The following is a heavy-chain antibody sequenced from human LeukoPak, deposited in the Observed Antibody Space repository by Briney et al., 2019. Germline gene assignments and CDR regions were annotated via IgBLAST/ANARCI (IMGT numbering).Heavy chain of an antibody. Sequence: GGSLRLSCEASGFTFSSYDMSWVRQVPGMGLEWVSTISGGGSTYYADSVKGPFTISRDNSKNTLYLQMSSLRAEDTAIYYCAKALDYSGSEDGMDVWGQGTTVAVSS. J-gene: IGHJ6*02. CDR2: ISGGGST. CDR3: AKALDYSGSEDGMDV. CDR1: GFTFSSYD. V-gene: IGHV3-23*01. D-gene: IGHD6-6*01.